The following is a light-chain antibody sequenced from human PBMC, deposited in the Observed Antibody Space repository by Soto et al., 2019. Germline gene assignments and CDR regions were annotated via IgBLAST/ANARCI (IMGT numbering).Light chain of an antibody. CDR1: QTISSH. CDR3: QQSYNSPWT. Sequence: DIQMTQSPSSLSASVGDRVIITCRASQTISSHLNWYQQKPGKAPNLLVYAASSLQSGVPSRFTGSGSGTDFTLTISSLQPEDFATYFCQQSYNSPWTFGQGTTVEV. CDR2: AAS. V-gene: IGKV1-39*01. J-gene: IGKJ1*01.